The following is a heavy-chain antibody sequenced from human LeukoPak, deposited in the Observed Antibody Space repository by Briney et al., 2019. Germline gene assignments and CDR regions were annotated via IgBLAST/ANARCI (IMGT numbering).Heavy chain of an antibody. CDR2: ITPFNGNT. CDR1: GYTFTYRY. CDR3: ASYYDRSGYYSDGPLDI. Sequence: ASVTVSCKASGYTFTYRYLHWVRQAPGQALEWMGWITPFNGNTNYAQKFQDRVTITRDRSMSTVYMGLSSLRSEDTAMYYCASYYDRSGYYSDGPLDIWGRGTMVTVSS. D-gene: IGHD3-22*01. J-gene: IGHJ3*02. V-gene: IGHV1-45*02.